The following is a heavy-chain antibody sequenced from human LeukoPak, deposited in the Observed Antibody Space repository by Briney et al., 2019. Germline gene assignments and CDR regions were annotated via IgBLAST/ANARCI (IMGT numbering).Heavy chain of an antibody. CDR3: ARLGHPNWFDP. CDR2: IYHSGST. J-gene: IGHJ5*02. D-gene: IGHD7-27*01. Sequence: SETLSLTCAVSGYSISSGYYWGWIRPPPGKGLEWIGNIYHSGSTYYNPSLKSRVTISVDTSKNQFSLKLSSVTAADTAVYYCARLGHPNWFDPWGQGTLVTISS. V-gene: IGHV4-38-2*01. CDR1: GYSISSGYY.